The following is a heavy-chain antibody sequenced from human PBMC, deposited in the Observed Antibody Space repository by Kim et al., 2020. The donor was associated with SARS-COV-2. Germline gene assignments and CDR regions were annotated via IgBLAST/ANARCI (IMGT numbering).Heavy chain of an antibody. J-gene: IGHJ3*02. CDR1: GFTFDDYA. CDR2: ISWNSGSI. V-gene: IGHV3-9*01. D-gene: IGHD3-22*01. CDR3: AKDNGRGIVVVLGYAFDI. Sequence: GGSLRLSCAASGFTFDDYAMHWVRQAPGKGLEWVSGISWNSGSIGYADSVKGRFTISRDNAKNSLYLQMNSLRAEDTALYYCAKDNGRGIVVVLGYAFDIWGQGTMVTVSS.